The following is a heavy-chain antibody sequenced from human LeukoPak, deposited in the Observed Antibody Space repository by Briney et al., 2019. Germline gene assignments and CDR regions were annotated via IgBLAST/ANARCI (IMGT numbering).Heavy chain of an antibody. Sequence: SETLSLTCTVSGGSISSYYWSWIRQPPGKGLEWIGYIYYSGSTNYNPSLKSRVTISVDTSKNQFSMKLSSVTAADTAVYYCARDPGQDGMDVWGKGTTVTVSS. CDR3: ARDPGQDGMDV. V-gene: IGHV4-59*01. CDR1: GGSISSYY. CDR2: IYYSGST. D-gene: IGHD3-10*01. J-gene: IGHJ6*04.